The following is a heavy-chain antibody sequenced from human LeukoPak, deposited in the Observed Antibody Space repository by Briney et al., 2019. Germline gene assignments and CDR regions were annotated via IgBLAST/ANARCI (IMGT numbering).Heavy chain of an antibody. Sequence: GGSLRLSCAASGFTFSSYAMSWVRQAPGKGLEWVSAISGSGGSTYYADSVKGRFTISRDNSKNTLYLQMNSLRAEDTAVYYCAKGESPTMIVVVKNGMDVWGQGTTVTVSS. CDR1: GFTFSSYA. D-gene: IGHD3-22*01. CDR2: ISGSGGST. J-gene: IGHJ6*02. CDR3: AKGESPTMIVVVKNGMDV. V-gene: IGHV3-23*01.